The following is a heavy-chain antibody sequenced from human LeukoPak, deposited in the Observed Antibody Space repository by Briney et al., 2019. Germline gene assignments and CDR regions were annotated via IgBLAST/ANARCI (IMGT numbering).Heavy chain of an antibody. CDR3: ARGGDGQQLVLVY. CDR1: GGSLSGYY. D-gene: IGHD6-13*01. J-gene: IGHJ4*02. Sequence: SETLSLTCAVYGGSLSGYYWSWVRQPPGKGLDWIGEINHSGSSNYNPSLKSRATISADKLKSQFSLKLSSVTDADTAVYYCARGGDGQQLVLVYWGQGTLVTVSS. CDR2: INHSGSS. V-gene: IGHV4-34*01.